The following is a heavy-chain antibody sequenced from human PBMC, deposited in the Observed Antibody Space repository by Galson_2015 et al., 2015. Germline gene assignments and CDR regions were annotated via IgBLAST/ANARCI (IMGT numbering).Heavy chain of an antibody. CDR2: ISSSSGTI. V-gene: IGHV3-48*02. Sequence: SLRLSCAASGFTFSSYSMNWVRQAPGKGLEWVSYISSSSGTIYYADSVKGRFTISRDNAKNSLYLQMNSLRDEDTAVYYCARDPLGGRGSCFDYWGQGTLVTVSS. CDR3: ARDPLGGRGSCFDY. CDR1: GFTFSSYS. J-gene: IGHJ4*02. D-gene: IGHD2-15*01.